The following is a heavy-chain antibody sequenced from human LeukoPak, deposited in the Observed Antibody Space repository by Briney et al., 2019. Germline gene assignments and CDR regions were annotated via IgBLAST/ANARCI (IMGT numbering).Heavy chain of an antibody. V-gene: IGHV3-30*18. Sequence: GRSLRLSCAASGFTFSSYGMHWVRQAPGKGQEWVAVISYDGSNKYYADSVKGRFTISRDNSKNTLYLQMNSLRAEDTAVYYCAKGAQGTVTTGRNYWGQGTLVTVSS. D-gene: IGHD4-17*01. CDR1: GFTFSSYG. CDR2: ISYDGSNK. J-gene: IGHJ4*02. CDR3: AKGAQGTVTTGRNY.